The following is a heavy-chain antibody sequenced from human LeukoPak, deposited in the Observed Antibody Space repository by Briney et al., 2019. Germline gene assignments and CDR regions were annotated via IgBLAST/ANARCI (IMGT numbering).Heavy chain of an antibody. D-gene: IGHD3-10*01. CDR1: GGSISDYY. Sequence: SETLSLTCSVSGGSISDYYWSWIRQPAGKGLEWIGRIYTSGSTNYNPSLKSRVNMSVDTSKNQFSLKLSSVTAADTAVYYCAREHMVRGVINRWGQGALVTVSS. CDR2: IYTSGST. CDR3: AREHMVRGVINR. V-gene: IGHV4-4*07. J-gene: IGHJ4*02.